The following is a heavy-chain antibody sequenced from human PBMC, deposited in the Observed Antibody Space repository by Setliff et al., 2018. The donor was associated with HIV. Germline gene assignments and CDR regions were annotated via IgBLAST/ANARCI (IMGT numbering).Heavy chain of an antibody. Sequence: PGGSLRLSCAASGFTFSNYAMTWVRQAPGKGLEWVSAISGSGGSTYYTDSVKGRFTISRDNSKNTLYLQMNSLRAEDTAVYYCAKDLDSSSWTFDYWGQGTLVTVSS. J-gene: IGHJ4*02. CDR1: GFTFSNYA. CDR2: ISGSGGST. CDR3: AKDLDSSSWTFDY. D-gene: IGHD6-13*01. V-gene: IGHV3-23*01.